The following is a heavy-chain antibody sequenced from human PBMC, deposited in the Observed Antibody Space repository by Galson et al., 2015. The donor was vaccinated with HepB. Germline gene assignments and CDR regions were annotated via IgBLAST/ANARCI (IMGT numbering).Heavy chain of an antibody. Sequence: SLRLSCAASGFTVSSYYMNWVRQAPGKGLEWVSIIYSGGVTYYADPVKGRCTISRDHSKNTLYLKMNSLRTEDTAVYYCARAPTISFGELFQPLTYWGLGTLVTVSS. CDR3: ARAPTISFGELFQPLTY. CDR1: GFTVSSYY. D-gene: IGHD3-10*01. CDR2: IYSGGVT. J-gene: IGHJ4*02. V-gene: IGHV3-66*02.